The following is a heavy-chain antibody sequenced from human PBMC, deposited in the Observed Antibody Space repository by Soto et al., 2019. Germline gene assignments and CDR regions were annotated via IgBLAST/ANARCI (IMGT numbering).Heavy chain of an antibody. CDR2: IHSSGST. J-gene: IGHJ5*02. Sequence: SETLSLTCTVSGASMNSYHWSWIRQPAGKGLEWIGHIHSSGSTNYNPSLKSRVTMSVDTSKNQFSLRLMSLTAADTAVYYCARDQGVAAAGITWFDPWGKGPLVTVSS. V-gene: IGHV4-4*07. CDR3: ARDQGVAAAGITWFDP. CDR1: GASMNSYH. D-gene: IGHD6-13*01.